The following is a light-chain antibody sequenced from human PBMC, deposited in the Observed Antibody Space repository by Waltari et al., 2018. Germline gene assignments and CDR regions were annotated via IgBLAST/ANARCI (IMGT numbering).Light chain of an antibody. V-gene: IGKV1-12*01. Sequence: DIQMTQSPSSVSASVGDRVSITCRASQDISSWLVWYQQKPGKAPKLLIFAASNLQSGVTSRFIGSGSGTDFTRTISSLLPEDFATYYCQQASSFPLTFGGGTKVEIK. CDR1: QDISSW. CDR3: QQASSFPLT. J-gene: IGKJ4*01. CDR2: AAS.